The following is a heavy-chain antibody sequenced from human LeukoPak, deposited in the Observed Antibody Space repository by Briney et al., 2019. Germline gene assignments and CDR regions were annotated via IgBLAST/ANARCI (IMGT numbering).Heavy chain of an antibody. CDR3: ARDGDTSGWVDFDY. V-gene: IGHV3-21*01. D-gene: IGHD6-19*01. CDR1: GFTFSLYT. CDR2: LSNTNNYI. Sequence: GDSLRLSCTASGFTFSLYTMNWVRQAPGKGLEWVASLSNTNNYIYYADSVKGRFTISRDNARNSLYLQMNSLRAEDTAVYYCARDGDTSGWVDFDYWGQGTLVTVSS. J-gene: IGHJ4*02.